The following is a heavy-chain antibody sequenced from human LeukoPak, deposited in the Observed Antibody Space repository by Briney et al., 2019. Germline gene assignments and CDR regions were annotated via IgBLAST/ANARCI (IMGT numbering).Heavy chain of an antibody. Sequence: SETLSLTCTVSGGSISSSSYYWGWIRQPPGKGLEWIGYIYYSGSTYYNPSLKSRVTISVDTSKNQFSLKLSSVTAADTAVYYCARVTDSGCDWSSNYFDYWGQGTLVTVSS. D-gene: IGHD5-12*01. J-gene: IGHJ4*02. CDR3: ARVTDSGCDWSSNYFDY. V-gene: IGHV4-30-4*08. CDR2: IYYSGST. CDR1: GGSISSSSYY.